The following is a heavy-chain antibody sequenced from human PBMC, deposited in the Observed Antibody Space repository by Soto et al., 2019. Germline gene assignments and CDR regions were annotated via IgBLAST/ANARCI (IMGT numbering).Heavy chain of an antibody. J-gene: IGHJ4*02. CDR3: ARDYYDSSGTDFDY. CDR2: ISSSSSTI. Sequence: GGSLRLSCAASGFTFSSYSMNWVRQAPGKGLEWVSYISSSSSTIYYADSVKGRFTISRDNAKNSLYLQMNSLRDEDTAVYYCARDYYDSSGTDFDYWGQGTLVTVSS. V-gene: IGHV3-48*02. D-gene: IGHD3-22*01. CDR1: GFTFSSYS.